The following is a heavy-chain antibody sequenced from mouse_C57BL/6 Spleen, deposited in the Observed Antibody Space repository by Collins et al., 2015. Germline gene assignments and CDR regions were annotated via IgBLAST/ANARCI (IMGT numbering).Heavy chain of an antibody. V-gene: IGHV2-9*02. D-gene: IGHD1-2*01. Sequence: ISKDNSKSQVFLKMNSLQTDDTAMYYCARGHYYGYAMDYWGQGTSVTVSS. J-gene: IGHJ4*01. CDR3: ARGHYYGYAMDY.